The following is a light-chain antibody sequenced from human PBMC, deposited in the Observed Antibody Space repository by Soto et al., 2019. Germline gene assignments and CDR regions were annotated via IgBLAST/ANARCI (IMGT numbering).Light chain of an antibody. CDR3: QQYNSMLS. Sequence: DIQMTQSPSSLSASEGDRVTITCQSSHDVSRNLNWFQQKPGEAPQLLIYDASNLESGVPSRFSGSGSGTDFTLTISSLQSEDVATYYCQQYNSMLSFGGGTEVEIK. CDR2: DAS. CDR1: HDVSRN. J-gene: IGKJ4*01. V-gene: IGKV1-33*01.